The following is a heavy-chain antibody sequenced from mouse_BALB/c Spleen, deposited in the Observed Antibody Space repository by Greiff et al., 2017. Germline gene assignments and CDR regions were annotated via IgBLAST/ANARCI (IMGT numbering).Heavy chain of an antibody. J-gene: IGHJ2*01. CDR3: ARGLRDY. D-gene: IGHD1-1*01. CDR1: GFSITSGYY. Sequence: DVQLLESGPGLVKPSQSLSLSCSATGFSITSGYYWNWIRPFPGNKLEWMGYISYDGSTNYNPSLKNRISITRDTSKNPLFLELTSETTEDTATYYSARGLRDYWGQGTTLTVSS. CDR2: ISYDGST. V-gene: IGHV3-6*01.